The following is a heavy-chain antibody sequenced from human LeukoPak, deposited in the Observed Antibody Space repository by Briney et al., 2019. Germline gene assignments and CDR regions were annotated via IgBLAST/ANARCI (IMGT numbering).Heavy chain of an antibody. CDR3: ARGPYYYDSSGSNYNWFDP. Sequence: SETLSLTCTVSGGSISSYYWSWIRQPPGKGLEWIGYNYYSGSTNYNPSLKSRVTILVDTSKNQFSLKLSSVTAADTAVYYCARGPYYYDSSGSNYNWFDPWGQGTLVTVSS. CDR2: NYYSGST. D-gene: IGHD3-22*01. J-gene: IGHJ5*02. V-gene: IGHV4-59*08. CDR1: GGSISSYY.